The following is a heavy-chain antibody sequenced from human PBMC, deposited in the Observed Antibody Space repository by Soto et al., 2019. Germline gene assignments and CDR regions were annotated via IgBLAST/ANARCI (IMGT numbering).Heavy chain of an antibody. D-gene: IGHD4-17*01. CDR2: IIPIFGTA. CDR3: ARDRYGGRRVHYGMDV. CDR1: GGTFSSYA. V-gene: IGHV1-69*01. J-gene: IGHJ6*02. Sequence: QVQLVQSGAEVKKPGSSVKVSCKASGGTFSSYAISWVRQAPEQGLEWMGGIIPIFGTANYAQKFQGRVTITADESTSTAYMELSSLRSEDTAVYYCARDRYGGRRVHYGMDVWGQGTTVTVSS.